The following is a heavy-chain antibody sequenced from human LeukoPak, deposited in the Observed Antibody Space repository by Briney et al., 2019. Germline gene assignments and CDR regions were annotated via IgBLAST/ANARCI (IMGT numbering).Heavy chain of an antibody. CDR1: GFTFSDYA. V-gene: IGHV3-64*01. CDR3: ARGTGTTDY. CDR2: ISGNEGTT. D-gene: IGHD1-7*01. J-gene: IGHJ4*02. Sequence: PGGSLRLSCAASGFTFSDYAIPWVRQAPAKGLEYVSVISGNEGTTYYANSVKGRFTISRDNSKNTVYLQMGSLRAEDMAVYYCARGTGTTDYWGQGTLVTVSS.